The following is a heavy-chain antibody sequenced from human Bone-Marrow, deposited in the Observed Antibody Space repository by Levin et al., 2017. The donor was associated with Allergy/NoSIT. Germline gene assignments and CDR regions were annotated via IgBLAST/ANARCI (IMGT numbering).Heavy chain of an antibody. Sequence: GGSLRLSCTVSGFTFSDYGMHWVRQAPGKGLEWVAVIFYDGSNKVYADSVKGRFTVSRDNSKNTLYLQMNSLTTEDTAVYYCAKRTGEYTTLREWVDPWGQGTLVTVSS. CDR1: GFTFSDYG. CDR2: IFYDGSNK. V-gene: IGHV3-30*18. D-gene: IGHD3/OR15-3a*01. J-gene: IGHJ5*02. CDR3: AKRTGEYTTLREWVDP.